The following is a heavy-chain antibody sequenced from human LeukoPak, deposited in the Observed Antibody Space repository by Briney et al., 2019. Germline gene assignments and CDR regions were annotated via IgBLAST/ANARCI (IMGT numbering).Heavy chain of an antibody. CDR1: GYTFTGYY. Sequence: ASVKVSCKASGYTFTGYYMHWVRQAPGQGLEWMGWINPNSGGTNYAQKFQGRVTMTRDTSISTAYMELSRLRSDDTAVYYCARGLLVPVFDYYYYGMDVWGQGTTVTVSS. CDR3: ARGLLVPVFDYYYYGMDV. V-gene: IGHV1-2*02. J-gene: IGHJ6*02. D-gene: IGHD2-2*01. CDR2: INPNSGGT.